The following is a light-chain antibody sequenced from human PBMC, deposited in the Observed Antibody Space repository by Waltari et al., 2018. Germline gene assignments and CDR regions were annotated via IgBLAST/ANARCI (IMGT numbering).Light chain of an antibody. Sequence: QSALTQPASVSGSPGQSITISCTGTSSDVGFYNYVSWYQQHPGKAPKLRIYDVSERPSGVCNRFSGSKSGNTASLTISGLQAEDEADYYCNSYAGSSSWVFGGGTKLTVL. CDR2: DVS. J-gene: IGLJ3*02. V-gene: IGLV2-14*01. CDR3: NSYAGSSSWV. CDR1: SSDVGFYNY.